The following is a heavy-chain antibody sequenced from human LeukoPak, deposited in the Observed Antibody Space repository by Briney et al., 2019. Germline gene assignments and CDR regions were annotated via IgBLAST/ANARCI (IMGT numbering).Heavy chain of an antibody. Sequence: GGSLRLSCAASGFTFSSYAMSWVRQAPGKGLEWVSAISGSGGSTYYADSVKGRFTISRDNSKNTLYLQMNSLRAEDTAVYYCAKAREIGIVVVPAAMSDWGQGTLVTVSS. D-gene: IGHD2-2*01. V-gene: IGHV3-23*01. CDR3: AKAREIGIVVVPAAMSD. J-gene: IGHJ4*02. CDR2: ISGSGGST. CDR1: GFTFSSYA.